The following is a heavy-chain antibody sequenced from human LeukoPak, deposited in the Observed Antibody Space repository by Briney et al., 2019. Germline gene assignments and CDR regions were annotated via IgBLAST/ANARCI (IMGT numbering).Heavy chain of an antibody. Sequence: GGSLRLSCAASGFTFSSYWMHWVRQAPGKGLVWVSHIKIDGSSTSYADSVKGRFTISRDNAENALYLQMTSLRAEDTAVYHCARDRDYTQDYWGQGTLVTVSS. J-gene: IGHJ4*02. CDR3: ARDRDYTQDY. CDR2: IKIDGSST. D-gene: IGHD4-11*01. V-gene: IGHV3-74*01. CDR1: GFTFSSYW.